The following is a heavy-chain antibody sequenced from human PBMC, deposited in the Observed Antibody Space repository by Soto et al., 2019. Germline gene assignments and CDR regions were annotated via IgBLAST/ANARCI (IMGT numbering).Heavy chain of an antibody. CDR1: GGTFSSYT. Sequence: QVQLVQSGAEVKKPGSSVKVSCKASGGTFSSYTISWVRQAPGQGLEWMGRIIPILGIANYAQKFQGRVTITEEKSTGTGEMGLSRRGSGDTAVYYFGRDSGYPGGVDFWGQGTLVTGS. J-gene: IGHJ4*02. CDR3: GRDSGYPGGVDF. CDR2: IIPILGIA. D-gene: IGHD5-12*01. V-gene: IGHV1-69*08.